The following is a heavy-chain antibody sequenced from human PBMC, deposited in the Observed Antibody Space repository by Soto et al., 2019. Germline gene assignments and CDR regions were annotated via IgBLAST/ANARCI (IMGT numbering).Heavy chain of an antibody. CDR3: ARDPFGSSGHGDY. J-gene: IGHJ4*02. Sequence: GASVKVSCKASGGTFSSYAISWVRQAPGQGLEWMGGIIPIFGTANYAQKFQGRVTITADESTSTAYMELSSLRSEDTAVYYCARDPFGSSGHGDYWGQGTLVTVSS. CDR1: GGTFSSYA. D-gene: IGHD6-19*01. CDR2: IIPIFGTA. V-gene: IGHV1-69*13.